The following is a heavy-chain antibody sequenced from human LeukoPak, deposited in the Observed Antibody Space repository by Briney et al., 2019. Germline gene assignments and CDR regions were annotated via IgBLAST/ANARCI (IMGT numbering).Heavy chain of an antibody. CDR2: IWYDGSNK. D-gene: IGHD1-26*01. CDR1: GFTFSSYG. Sequence: GGSLRLSCAASGFTFSSYGMHWVRQAPGKGLEWVAVIWYDGSNKYYADSVKGRFTISRDNSKNTLYLQMNSLRAEDTAVYYCARDSNSGSPDYWGQGTLVTVSS. CDR3: ARDSNSGSPDY. V-gene: IGHV3-33*01. J-gene: IGHJ4*02.